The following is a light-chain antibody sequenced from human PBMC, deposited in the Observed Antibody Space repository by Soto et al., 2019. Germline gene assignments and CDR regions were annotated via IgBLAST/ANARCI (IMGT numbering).Light chain of an antibody. CDR2: GES. V-gene: IGKV1-12*01. CDR1: LGINSR. CDR3: QQAATFPRS. J-gene: IGKJ4*01. Sequence: DIQLTQSPSSGSASLGDRVHITCRASLGINSRLAWYQPKPGKDPKLLIYGESSLTSGVPSRFSGSGSGTDFTLIISSLQPEDFATYYCQQAATFPRSFGGGTKVEIK.